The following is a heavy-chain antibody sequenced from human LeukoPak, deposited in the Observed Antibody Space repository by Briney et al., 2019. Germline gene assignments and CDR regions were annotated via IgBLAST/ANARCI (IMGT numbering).Heavy chain of an antibody. Sequence: ASVKVSCKASGYTFTDYYIHWVRQAPGQGLEWMGRINPNSGGTNYAQKFQGRVTMTRDTSISTAYMELSSLRSDDTAVYYCARDPGIGVAGTDFQHWGQGILVTVSS. D-gene: IGHD6-19*01. CDR3: ARDPGIGVAGTDFQH. CDR1: GYTFTDYY. CDR2: INPNSGGT. V-gene: IGHV1-2*06. J-gene: IGHJ1*01.